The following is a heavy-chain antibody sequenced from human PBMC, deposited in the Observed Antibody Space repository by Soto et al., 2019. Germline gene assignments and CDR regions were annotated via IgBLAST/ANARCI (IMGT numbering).Heavy chain of an antibody. CDR2: IHSDANT. Sequence: GGSLRLSCAASGFNVSSNSMNWVRQAPGKGLEWLSLIHSDANTKYADSVKGRFTVSRDSSENKFYLQMNSLRAEDTAVYYCARHVWLESWGQGTLVTVYS. CDR3: ARHVWLES. CDR1: GFNVSSNS. V-gene: IGHV3-53*01. J-gene: IGHJ5*01.